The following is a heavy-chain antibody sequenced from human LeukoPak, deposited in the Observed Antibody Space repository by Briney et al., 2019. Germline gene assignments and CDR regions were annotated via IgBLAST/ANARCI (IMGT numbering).Heavy chain of an antibody. Sequence: SETLPLTCTVSGGSISSGGYYWSWIRQHPGKGLEWIGYIYYSGSTYYNPSLKSLVTISVDTSKNQFSLKLSSVTATDTAVYYCARGLWFDPWGQGTLVTVSS. V-gene: IGHV4-31*01. CDR2: IYYSGST. CDR1: GGSISSGGYY. D-gene: IGHD3/OR15-3a*01. CDR3: ARGLWFDP. J-gene: IGHJ5*02.